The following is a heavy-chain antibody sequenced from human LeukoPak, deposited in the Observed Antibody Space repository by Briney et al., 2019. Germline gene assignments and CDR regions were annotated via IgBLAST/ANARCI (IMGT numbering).Heavy chain of an antibody. CDR3: VRVGIAAAAPYDLWFDP. CDR1: GGTLCSYA. Sequence: SVKVSCKSYGGTLCSYAISWVRQAPGQGLEWMGGIIPIFGTANYAQKFQGRVTITADESTSTAYMELSSLRSEDTAVYYCVRVGIAAAAPYDLWFDPWGQGTLVTVSS. J-gene: IGHJ5*02. V-gene: IGHV1-69*13. CDR2: IIPIFGTA. D-gene: IGHD6-13*01.